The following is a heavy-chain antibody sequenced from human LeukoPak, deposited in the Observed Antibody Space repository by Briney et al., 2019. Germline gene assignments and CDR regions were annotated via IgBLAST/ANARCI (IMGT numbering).Heavy chain of an antibody. J-gene: IGHJ4*02. Sequence: GGTLRLSCAASGFTFSSYGMSWVRQAPGKGLEWVSAISGSGGSTYYADSVKGRFTISRDNSKNTLYLQMNSLRAEDTAVYYCAKGIVDYVWGSYVFDYWGQGTLVTVSS. D-gene: IGHD3-16*01. CDR3: AKGIVDYVWGSYVFDY. CDR2: ISGSGGST. V-gene: IGHV3-23*01. CDR1: GFTFSSYG.